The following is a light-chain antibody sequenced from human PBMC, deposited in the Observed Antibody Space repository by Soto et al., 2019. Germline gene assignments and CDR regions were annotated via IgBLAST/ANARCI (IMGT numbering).Light chain of an antibody. Sequence: QSVLTQPRSVSGSPGQSVTISCTGTSSDVGSYNYVSWYQQHPGKAPKLMTYDVSKRRSGVPDRLSGSKSGNKETVTIYGLQGEDDGHYYGCSYADKSTYVFARGNKVNV. CDR2: DVS. V-gene: IGLV2-11*01. J-gene: IGLJ6*01. CDR3: CSYADKSTYVFARGNKVNV. CDR1: SSDVGSYNY.